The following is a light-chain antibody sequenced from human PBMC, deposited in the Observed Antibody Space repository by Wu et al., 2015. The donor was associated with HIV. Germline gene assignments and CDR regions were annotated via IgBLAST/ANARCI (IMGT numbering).Light chain of an antibody. CDR2: AAS. J-gene: IGKJ4*01. CDR1: QDIKNY. Sequence: DIQMTQSPPSLFTSVGDRVIITCRTSQDIKNYLAWYQQKPGKVPTLLIYAASTLQSGTPSRFSGTGSGTNFSLTINSLQSEDVASYYCQSYNSAIRTFGGGPGW. V-gene: IGKV1-27*01. CDR3: QSYNSAIRT.